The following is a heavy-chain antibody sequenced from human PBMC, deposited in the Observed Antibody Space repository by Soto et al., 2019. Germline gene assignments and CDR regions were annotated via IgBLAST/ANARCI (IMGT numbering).Heavy chain of an antibody. CDR2: IYYSVTT. V-gene: IGHV4-61*01. CDR3: ARAASLYFDLLSAFNP. Sequence: QVLLQESGPGLVKPSETLSLTCTVSGGPLSSGSYYWSWIRQSPGQGLEWIGYIYYSVTTKYNPSLTSRVSLSVDTSKNQFSLRLTSLSAVDTAVYYCARAASLYFDLLSAFNPWGQGTLVTVSS. D-gene: IGHD3-9*01. CDR1: GGPLSSGSYY. J-gene: IGHJ5*02.